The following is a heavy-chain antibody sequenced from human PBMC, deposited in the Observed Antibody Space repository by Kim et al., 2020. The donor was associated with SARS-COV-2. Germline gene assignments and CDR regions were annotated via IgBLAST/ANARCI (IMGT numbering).Heavy chain of an antibody. Sequence: YEVYVKSRITINTDTSKNQLPLQLNSVTPEDTAVYYCARDRIQLWFGMDVWGQGTTVTVSS. V-gene: IGHV6-1*01. CDR3: ARDRIQLWFGMDV. J-gene: IGHJ6*02. D-gene: IGHD5-18*01.